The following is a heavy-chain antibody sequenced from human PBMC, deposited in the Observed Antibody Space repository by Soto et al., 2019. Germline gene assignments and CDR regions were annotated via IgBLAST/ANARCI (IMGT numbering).Heavy chain of an antibody. J-gene: IGHJ4*02. Sequence: PGASVKVSCKASGYTFTSYGISWVRQAPGQGLEWMGWISAYNGNTNYAQKLQGRVTMTTDTSTSTAYMELRSLRSDDTAVYYCALPAEGHSNYYFDYWGQGTLVTVSS. D-gene: IGHD4-4*01. CDR2: ISAYNGNT. CDR1: GYTFTSYG. V-gene: IGHV1-18*01. CDR3: ALPAEGHSNYYFDY.